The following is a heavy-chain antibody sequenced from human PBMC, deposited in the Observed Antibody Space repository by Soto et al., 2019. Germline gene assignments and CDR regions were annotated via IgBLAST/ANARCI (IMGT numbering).Heavy chain of an antibody. D-gene: IGHD6-19*01. CDR2: INPKTGHT. V-gene: IGHV1-2*02. Sequence: QVQFVQSGAEVKRPGASVKVSCKASGYTFSDYYIHWLRQAPGQGLEWMGFINPKTGHTNYAQKFRGRVSVTGDTSISTAYMEVTSLRSDDTAIYYCARPQEVGCAPFDYWGQGTLVTVAS. CDR3: ARPQEVGCAPFDY. J-gene: IGHJ4*02. CDR1: GYTFSDYY.